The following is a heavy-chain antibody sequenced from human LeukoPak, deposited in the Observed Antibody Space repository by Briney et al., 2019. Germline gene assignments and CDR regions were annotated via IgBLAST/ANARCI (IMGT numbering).Heavy chain of an antibody. D-gene: IGHD4-23*01. J-gene: IGHJ4*02. CDR2: INPNSGGT. Sequence: ASVKVSCKASGYTFTGYYMHWVRQVPGQGLEWMGWINPNSGGTNYAQKFQGRVTMTRDTSISTAYMELSRLRSDDTAVYYCARDLGWPHYFDYWGQGTLVTVSS. CDR3: ARDLGWPHYFDY. CDR1: GYTFTGYY. V-gene: IGHV1-2*02.